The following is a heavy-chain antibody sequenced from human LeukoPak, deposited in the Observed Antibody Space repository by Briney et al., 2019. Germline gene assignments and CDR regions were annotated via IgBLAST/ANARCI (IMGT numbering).Heavy chain of an antibody. Sequence: PGGSLRLSCAASGFTFSSYAMSWVRQAPGKGLEWVSGISGSGGSTYYADSVKGRFTISRDNSKNTLYLQMNSLRAEDTAVYYCAKVRIAAAAGTSRGWFDPWGQGTLVTVSS. CDR3: AKVRIAAAAGTSRGWFDP. CDR2: ISGSGGST. V-gene: IGHV3-23*01. J-gene: IGHJ5*02. CDR1: GFTFSSYA. D-gene: IGHD6-13*01.